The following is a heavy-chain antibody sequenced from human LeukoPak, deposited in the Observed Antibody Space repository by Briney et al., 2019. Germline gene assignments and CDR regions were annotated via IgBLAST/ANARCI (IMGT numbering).Heavy chain of an antibody. CDR1: GYTFTSYD. CDR3: ARGRRQYYDSSGYYFDY. D-gene: IGHD3-22*01. V-gene: IGHV1-8*01. J-gene: IGHJ4*02. CDR2: MNPNSGNT. Sequence: ASVKVSCKASGYTFTSYDINWVRQATGQGLGWMGWMNPNSGNTGYAQKFQGRVTMTRSTSISTAYMELSSLRSEDTAVYYCARGRRQYYDSSGYYFDYWGQGTLVTVSS.